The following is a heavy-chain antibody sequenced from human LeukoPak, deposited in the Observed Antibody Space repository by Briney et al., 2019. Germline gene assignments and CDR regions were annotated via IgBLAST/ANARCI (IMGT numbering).Heavy chain of an antibody. J-gene: IGHJ3*02. CDR3: ARGETAEAFDI. V-gene: IGHV4-31*03. Sequence: SQTLSLTCTVSGGSISSGGYYWSWIRQHPGKGLEWIGYIYYSGGTYHNPSLTSRVTISVDTSKNQFSLKLSSVTAADTAVYYCARGETAEAFDIWGQGTMVTVSS. CDR2: IYYSGGT. D-gene: IGHD5-18*01. CDR1: GGSISSGGYY.